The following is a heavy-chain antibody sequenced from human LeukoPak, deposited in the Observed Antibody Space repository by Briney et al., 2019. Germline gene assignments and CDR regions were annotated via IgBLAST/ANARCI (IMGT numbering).Heavy chain of an antibody. D-gene: IGHD5-18*01. CDR2: ISAYNGNT. CDR1: GYTFTSYG. Sequence: ASVKVSCKASGYTFTSYGISWVRQAPGQGLEWMGWISAYNGNTNYAQKLQGRVTMTTDTSTSTAYMELRSLRSDDTAVYYCARWTPGYSYGSVPLDYWGQGTLVTVSS. CDR3: ARWTPGYSYGSVPLDY. J-gene: IGHJ4*02. V-gene: IGHV1-18*01.